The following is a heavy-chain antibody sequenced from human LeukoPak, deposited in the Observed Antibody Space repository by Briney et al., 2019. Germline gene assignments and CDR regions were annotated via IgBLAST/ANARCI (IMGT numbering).Heavy chain of an antibody. J-gene: IGHJ4*02. CDR2: INHSGST. CDR3: ARGPEYQLPLYYFDY. D-gene: IGHD2-2*01. CDR1: GGSFSGYY. Sequence: SETLSLTCAVYGGSFSGYYWSWIRQPPGKGLEWIGEINHSGSTNYSPSLKSRVTISVDTSKNQFSLKLSSVTAADTAVYYCARGPEYQLPLYYFDYWGQGTLVTVSS. V-gene: IGHV4-34*01.